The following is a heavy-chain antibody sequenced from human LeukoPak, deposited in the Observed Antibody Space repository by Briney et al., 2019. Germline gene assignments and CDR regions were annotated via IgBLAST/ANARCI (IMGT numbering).Heavy chain of an antibody. Sequence: GGSLRLSCAASGFTFDDYGMSWVRQAPGKGVEWVSGINWNGGSTGYADSVKGRFTISRDNAKNSLYLQMNSLRAEDTALYYCARDSRYYYGSGSYSYWGQGTLVTVSS. D-gene: IGHD3-10*01. CDR3: ARDSRYYYGSGSYSY. J-gene: IGHJ4*02. V-gene: IGHV3-20*04. CDR2: INWNGGST. CDR1: GFTFDDYG.